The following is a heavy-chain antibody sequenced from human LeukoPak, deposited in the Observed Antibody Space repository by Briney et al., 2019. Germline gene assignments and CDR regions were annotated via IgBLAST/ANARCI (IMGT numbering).Heavy chain of an antibody. Sequence: SETLSLTCTVSGGSISSYSWSWIRQPPGKGLEWIGYIYHSGSTYYNPSLKSRVTISVDTSKNQFSLKLSSVTAADTAVYYCAREGRRGSGRFDYWGQGTLVTVSS. J-gene: IGHJ4*02. CDR1: GGSISSYS. D-gene: IGHD3-10*01. V-gene: IGHV4-59*12. CDR2: IYHSGST. CDR3: AREGRRGSGRFDY.